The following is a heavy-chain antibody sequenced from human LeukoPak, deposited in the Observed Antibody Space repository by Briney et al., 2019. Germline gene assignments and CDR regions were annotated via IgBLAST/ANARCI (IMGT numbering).Heavy chain of an antibody. J-gene: IGHJ5*02. CDR2: INHSGST. Sequence: SETLSLTCAVYGGSFSGYYWSWIRQPPGKGLEWIGEINHSGSTNYNPSLKSRVTISVDTSKNQFSLKLSSVTAADTAVYYCAISAAALFDPWGQGTLVTVSS. D-gene: IGHD6-13*01. CDR3: AISAAALFDP. V-gene: IGHV4-34*01. CDR1: GGSFSGYY.